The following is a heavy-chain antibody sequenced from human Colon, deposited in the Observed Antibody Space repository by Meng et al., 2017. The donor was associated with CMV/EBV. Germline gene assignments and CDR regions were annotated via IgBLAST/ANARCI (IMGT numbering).Heavy chain of an antibody. Sequence: GGSLRLSCAASGFTFSDYFMTWIRQAPGKGLEWLSYISHTGQALYYADSVKGRFTMSRDNARKSLYLQMNSLRAEDTAVYYCARSSGFGEFFYWGQGTLVTVSS. V-gene: IGHV3-11*01. CDR3: ARSSGFGEFFY. CDR1: GFTFSDYF. CDR2: ISHTGQAL. J-gene: IGHJ4*02. D-gene: IGHD3-10*01.